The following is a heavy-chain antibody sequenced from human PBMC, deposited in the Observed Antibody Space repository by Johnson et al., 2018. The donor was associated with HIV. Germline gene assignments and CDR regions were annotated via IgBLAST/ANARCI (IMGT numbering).Heavy chain of an antibody. CDR1: GVSFSSYW. Sequence: VQLVESGGGLVQPGGSLRLSCVDSGVSFSSYWMSWVRQAPGKGLEWVANIKQDGSDKYYVHSVKGRFSISRDNAKNSLYLQMNSLRAEDTAVYYCARDHGMLVTPGDCFDIWGQGTMVTVSS. V-gene: IGHV3-7*05. CDR2: IKQDGSDK. J-gene: IGHJ3*02. D-gene: IGHD2-21*02. CDR3: ARDHGMLVTPGDCFDI.